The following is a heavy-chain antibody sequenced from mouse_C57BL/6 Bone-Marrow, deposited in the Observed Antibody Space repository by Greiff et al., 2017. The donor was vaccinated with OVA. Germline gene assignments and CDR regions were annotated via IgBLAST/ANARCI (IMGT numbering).Heavy chain of an antibody. Sequence: QVQLQQPGAELVKPGASVKLSCKASGYTFTSYWMHWVKQRPGKGLEWIGMIHPNSGSTNYNEKFKSKATLTVEKSYSPAYMQLSSLTSEDSAVYYWTRRGAYYSNYADYWGQGTTLTVSS. CDR3: TRRGAYYSNYADY. CDR2: IHPNSGST. V-gene: IGHV1-64*01. CDR1: GYTFTSYW. D-gene: IGHD2-5*01. J-gene: IGHJ2*01.